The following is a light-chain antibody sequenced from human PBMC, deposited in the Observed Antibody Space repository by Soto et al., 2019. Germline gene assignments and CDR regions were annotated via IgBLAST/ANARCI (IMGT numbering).Light chain of an antibody. J-gene: IGLJ3*02. CDR2: NNN. Sequence: QPVLTQPPSVSGAPGQRVIISCTGSSSNIGAGYDVHWYQHLPGTTPKLLIYNNNNRPSGVPDRFSGSKSGASASLAITGLQAEDEADYYCQSYDNSLPWVFGGGTQLTVL. CDR3: QSYDNSLPWV. V-gene: IGLV1-40*01. CDR1: SSNIGAGYD.